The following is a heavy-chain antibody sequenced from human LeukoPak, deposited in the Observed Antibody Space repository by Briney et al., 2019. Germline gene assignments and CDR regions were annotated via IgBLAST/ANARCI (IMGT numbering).Heavy chain of an antibody. CDR1: GYNFVSYN. CDR3: ARESDSGKDFDC. J-gene: IGHJ4*02. CDR2: INLRDGIT. V-gene: IGHV1-46*01. D-gene: IGHD1-26*01. Sequence: GASVKVSCKASGYNFVSYNMHWVRQAPGQGLEWMGIINLRDGITSYAQKFQGRVTMTRDTSTSTVYMELSSLGSEDTAVYYCARESDSGKDFDCWGQGTLVTVSS.